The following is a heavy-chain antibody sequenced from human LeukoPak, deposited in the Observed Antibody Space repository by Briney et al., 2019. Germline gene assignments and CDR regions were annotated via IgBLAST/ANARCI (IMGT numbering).Heavy chain of an antibody. D-gene: IGHD3-22*01. CDR3: ARWGNHYDSSGYFF. V-gene: IGHV1-18*01. CDR2: ISAYNGNT. Sequence: ASVKVSCKASGYTFTSYGISWVRQAPGQGLEWMGWISAYNGNTNYAQKLQGRVTMTTDTSTSTAYMELRSLRSDDTAVYYCARWGNHYDSSGYFFWGQGTLVTVSS. J-gene: IGHJ4*02. CDR1: GYTFTSYG.